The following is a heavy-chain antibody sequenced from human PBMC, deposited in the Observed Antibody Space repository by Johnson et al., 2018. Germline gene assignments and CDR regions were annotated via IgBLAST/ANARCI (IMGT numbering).Heavy chain of an antibody. CDR2: MSYDGSNK. J-gene: IGHJ6*02. CDR3: VAAYSSGWYPHGMDV. V-gene: IGHV3-33*05. D-gene: IGHD6-19*01. Sequence: QVQLVQSGGGVVQPGRSLRLSCAASGFTFSSYSVHWVRQAPGKGLEGVAVMSYDGSNKYYADSVKGRFTISRDNSKNTLDLQMNSLRAEDTAVYYCVAAYSSGWYPHGMDVWGQGTTVTVSS. CDR1: GFTFSSYS.